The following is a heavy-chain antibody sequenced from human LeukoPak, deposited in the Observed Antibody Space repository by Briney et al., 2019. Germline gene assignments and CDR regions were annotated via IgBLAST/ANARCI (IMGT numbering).Heavy chain of an antibody. V-gene: IGHV4-59*01. CDR2: IYYSGST. CDR3: ARGRCSGGSCSNYYYYYMDV. D-gene: IGHD2-15*01. CDR1: GGSISSYY. J-gene: IGHJ6*03. Sequence: PSETLSLTCTVSGGSISSYYWSWIRQPPGKGLEWIGYIYYSGSTNYNPSLKSRVTISVDTSKNQFPLKLSSVTAADTAVYYCARGRCSGGSCSNYYYYYMDVWGKGTTVTVSS.